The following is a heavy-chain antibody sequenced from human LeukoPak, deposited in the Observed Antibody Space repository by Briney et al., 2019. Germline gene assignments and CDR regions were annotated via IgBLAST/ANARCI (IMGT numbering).Heavy chain of an antibody. CDR1: GGSISSGDYY. Sequence: SQTLSLTCTVSGGSISSGDYYWSRIRQPPGKGLEWIGYIYYSGSTYYNPSLKSRVTISVDTSKNQFSLKLSSVTAADTAVYYCARDLPRGGLGYWGQGTLVTVSS. CDR3: ARDLPRGGLGY. CDR2: IYYSGST. V-gene: IGHV4-30-4*08. D-gene: IGHD4-23*01. J-gene: IGHJ4*02.